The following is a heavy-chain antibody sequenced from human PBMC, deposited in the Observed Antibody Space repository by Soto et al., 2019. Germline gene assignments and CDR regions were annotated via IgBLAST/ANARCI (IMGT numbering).Heavy chain of an antibody. CDR2: ISGSGGST. CDR1: GFTFSSYA. CDR3: AKDRLLTTVKWFDP. D-gene: IGHD4-4*01. Sequence: EVQLLESGGGLVQPGGSLRLSCAASGFTFSSYAMSWVRQAPGKGLEWVSAISGSGGSTYYADSVKGRFTISRDNSKNTLYLQMNRLRAEYTAVYYCAKDRLLTTVKWFDPWGQGTLVTVSS. J-gene: IGHJ5*02. V-gene: IGHV3-23*01.